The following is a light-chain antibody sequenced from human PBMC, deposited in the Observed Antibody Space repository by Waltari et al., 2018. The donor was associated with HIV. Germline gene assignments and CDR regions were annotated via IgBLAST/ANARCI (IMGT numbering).Light chain of an antibody. V-gene: IGLV2-14*03. CDR2: QIT. CDR1: PSDFGPYNF. J-gene: IGLJ3*02. CDR3: STHTADDTLA. Sequence: QSALTQPASVSGSPGQSVTIPCTGTPSDFGPYNFVSWYQQHPGNVPKVLIYQITSRPSGVPHRFSASRSGNTASLTISGLQAEDEAVYYCSTHTADDTLAFGGGTKLTVL.